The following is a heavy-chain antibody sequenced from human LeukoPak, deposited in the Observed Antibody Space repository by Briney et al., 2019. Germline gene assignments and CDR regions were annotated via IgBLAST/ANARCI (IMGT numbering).Heavy chain of an antibody. CDR1: GFTFSSYA. D-gene: IGHD3-10*01. Sequence: GGSLRLSCAASGFTFSSYAMSWVRQAPGKGLEWVSAISGSSGSSYYADSMKGRFTISRDNSKNTLYLQMSSLRAEDTAVYYCAKGKTYLDAFDIWGQGTMVTVSS. J-gene: IGHJ3*02. CDR2: ISGSSGSS. V-gene: IGHV3-23*01. CDR3: AKGKTYLDAFDI.